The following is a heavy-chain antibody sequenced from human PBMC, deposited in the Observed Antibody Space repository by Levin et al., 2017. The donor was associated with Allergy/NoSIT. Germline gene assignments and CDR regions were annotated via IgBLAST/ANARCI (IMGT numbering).Heavy chain of an antibody. Sequence: RTGGSLRLSCAASGFTFDDYAMHWVRQAPGKGLEWVSGISWNSGSIGYADSVKGRFTISRDNAKNSLYLQMNSLRAEDTALYYCARGIVGAMDYWGQGTLVTVSS. CDR3: ARGIVGAMDY. J-gene: IGHJ4*02. CDR1: GFTFDDYA. CDR2: ISWNSGSI. V-gene: IGHV3-9*01. D-gene: IGHD1-26*01.